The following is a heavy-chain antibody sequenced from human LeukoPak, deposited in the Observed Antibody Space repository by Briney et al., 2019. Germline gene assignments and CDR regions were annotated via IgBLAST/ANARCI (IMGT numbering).Heavy chain of an antibody. V-gene: IGHV1-2*02. CDR1: GYTFTGYY. D-gene: IGHD2-2*01. J-gene: IGHJ6*02. CDR3: ARKYCSSTSCSQNYYYYYGMDV. CDR2: INPNSGGT. Sequence: ASVKVSCKASGYTFTGYYMHWVRQAPGQGLEWMGWINPNSGGTNYAQKFQGRVTMTRDTSISTAYMELSRLRSDDTAVYYCARKYCSSTSCSQNYYYYYGMDVWGQGTTVTVSS.